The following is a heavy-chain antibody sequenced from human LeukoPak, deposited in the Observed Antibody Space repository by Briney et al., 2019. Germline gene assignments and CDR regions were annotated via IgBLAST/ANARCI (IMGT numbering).Heavy chain of an antibody. J-gene: IGHJ6*02. CDR3: AKDSSAAAGDYYYGMDV. CDR1: GFTFDDYA. D-gene: IGHD6-13*01. V-gene: IGHV3-9*01. Sequence: GRSLRLSCAASGFTFDDYAMHWVRQAPGKGLEWVSGISWNSGSIGYADSVKGRFTISRDNAKNSLYLQMNSLRAEDTALYYCAKDSSAAAGDYYYGMDVWGQGTTVTVSS. CDR2: ISWNSGSI.